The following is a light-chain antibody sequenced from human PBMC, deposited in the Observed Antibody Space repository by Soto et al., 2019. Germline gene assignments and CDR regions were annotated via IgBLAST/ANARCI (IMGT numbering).Light chain of an antibody. CDR1: QGINDD. V-gene: IGKV1-6*01. J-gene: IGKJ1*01. CDR2: DAS. Sequence: TQCPASMSGDVGDRVTLTCRASQGINDDVAWFQQRPGRAPRLLIYDASNVQSGVPSRFSGSGSGAYFRLTISSLQPEDSATYYCFKDFNYPRTVGSGTKVDIK. CDR3: FKDFNYPRT.